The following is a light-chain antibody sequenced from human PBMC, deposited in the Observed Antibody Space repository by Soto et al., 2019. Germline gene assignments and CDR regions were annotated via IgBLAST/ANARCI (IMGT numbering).Light chain of an antibody. CDR3: CSYAGSSTFYVV. CDR2: EGS. V-gene: IGLV2-23*03. CDR1: SSDVGSYNL. J-gene: IGLJ2*01. Sequence: QSALTQPASVSGSPGQSITISCTGTSSDVGSYNLVSWYQQHPGKAPKLMIYEGSKRPSGVSNRFSGSKSVNTASLTISGFQVEDEADYYCCSYAGSSTFYVVFGGGTKLTVL.